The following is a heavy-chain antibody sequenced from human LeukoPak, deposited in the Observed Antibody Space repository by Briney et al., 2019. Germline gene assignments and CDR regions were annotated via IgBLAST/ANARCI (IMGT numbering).Heavy chain of an antibody. J-gene: IGHJ4*02. V-gene: IGHV4-34*01. CDR3: ARGLIGRTSSWYGD. CDR2: INHSGST. D-gene: IGHD6-13*01. CDR1: GGSFSGYS. Sequence: SETLSLTCAVYGGSFSGYSWSWIRQPPGKGLEWIGEINHSGSTNYNSSLKSRVTISVDTSKNQFSLKLNSVTAADTAVYYCARGLIGRTSSWYGDWGQGTLVTVSS.